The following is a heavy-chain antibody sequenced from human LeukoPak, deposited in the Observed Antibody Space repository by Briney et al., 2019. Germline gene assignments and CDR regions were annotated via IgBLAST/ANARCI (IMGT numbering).Heavy chain of an antibody. CDR2: IIPIFGTA. V-gene: IGHV1-69*05. J-gene: IGHJ4*02. CDR1: GGTFSSYA. D-gene: IGHD1-26*01. CDR3: ARVMVGASDY. Sequence: GSSVKVSCKASGGTFSSYAISWVRQAPGQGLEWMGGIIPIFGTANYAQKFQGRVTMTRDTSISTAYMELSRLRSDDTAVYYCARVMVGASDYWGQGTLVTVSS.